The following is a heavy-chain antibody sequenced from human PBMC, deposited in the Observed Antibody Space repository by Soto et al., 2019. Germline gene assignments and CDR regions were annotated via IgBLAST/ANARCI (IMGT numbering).Heavy chain of an antibody. V-gene: IGHV1-3*01. Sequence: QVQLVQSGAEVKKPGASVKVSCKASGYTFTNYPIHWVRQAPGQVLEWMGWINVGNGNIKYSQKFQGRVTMTRDTSASTAYMELSSLGSEDTAVYYCASSSERGYWGQGTLVTVSS. CDR3: ASSSERGY. CDR1: GYTFTNYP. J-gene: IGHJ4*02. CDR2: INVGNGNI.